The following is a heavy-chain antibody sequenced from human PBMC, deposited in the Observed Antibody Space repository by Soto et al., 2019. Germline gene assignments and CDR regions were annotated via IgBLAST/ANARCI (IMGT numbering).Heavy chain of an antibody. J-gene: IGHJ4*02. D-gene: IGHD3-3*01. CDR3: ARDPRRFYFDY. CDR1: GGSISSYY. CDR2: IYYSGST. V-gene: IGHV4-59*01. Sequence: QVQLQESGPGLVKPSETLSLTCTVSGGSISSYYWSWIRQPPGKGLEWIGYIYYSGSTNYNPSLKSRVTISVDTSKNQFSLKLSSVTAADTAVYYCARDPRRFYFDYWGQGTLVTVSS.